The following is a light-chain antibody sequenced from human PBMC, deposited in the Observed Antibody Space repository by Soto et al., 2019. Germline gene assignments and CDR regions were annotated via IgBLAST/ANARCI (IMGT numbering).Light chain of an antibody. CDR2: GNS. CDR1: SSNIGAGYD. J-gene: IGLJ3*02. CDR3: QSYDSGLSGTV. V-gene: IGLV1-40*01. Sequence: QSVLTQPPSVSGAPGQRVTISCTWSSSNIGAGYDVHWYQQLPGTAPKLPIHGNSNRPSGVPDRFSGSNSGTSASLAITGLQAEDEADYYCQSYDSGLSGTVFGGGTELTVL.